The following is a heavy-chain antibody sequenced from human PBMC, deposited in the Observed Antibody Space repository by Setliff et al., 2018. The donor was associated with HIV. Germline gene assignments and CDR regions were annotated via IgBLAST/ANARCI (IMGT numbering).Heavy chain of an antibody. Sequence: ASVKVSCKASGGTFSSYAISWVRQAPGQGLEWRGGIIPISGTVNYAQKFWGRVTITTHESTSTAYMELSSLRSEDTAVYYCARDFGGYCSSMSCPGLFDPWGQGTLVTVSS. V-gene: IGHV1-69*05. CDR1: GGTFSSYA. J-gene: IGHJ5*02. CDR3: ARDFGGYCSSMSCPGLFDP. CDR2: IIPISGTV. D-gene: IGHD2-2*01.